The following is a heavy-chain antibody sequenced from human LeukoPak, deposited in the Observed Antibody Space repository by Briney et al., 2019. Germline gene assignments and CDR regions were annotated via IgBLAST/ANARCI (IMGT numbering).Heavy chain of an antibody. CDR1: GFTFSSYG. CDR2: IRYDGSNK. CDR3: AKADSSGYYSFDY. D-gene: IGHD3-22*01. V-gene: IGHV3-30*02. Sequence: GGSLRLSCAASGFTFSSYGMHWVRQAPGKGLEWVAFIRYDGSNKYYADSVKGRFTISRDNSKNTLYLQMNSLRAEDTAVYYCAKADSSGYYSFDYWGQGTLVTVSS. J-gene: IGHJ4*02.